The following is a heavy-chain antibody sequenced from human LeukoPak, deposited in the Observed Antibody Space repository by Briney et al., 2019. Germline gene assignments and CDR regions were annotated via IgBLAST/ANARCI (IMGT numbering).Heavy chain of an antibody. CDR1: GYTFTSYA. J-gene: IGHJ4*02. CDR2: INAGNGNT. D-gene: IGHD3-10*01. CDR3: ARYGSGSYNDY. Sequence: ASVKASCKASGYTFTSYAMHWVRQAPGQRLEWMGWINAGNGNTKYSQKFQGRVTITRDTSASTAYMELSSLRSEDTAVYYCARYGSGSYNDYWGQGTLVTVSS. V-gene: IGHV1-3*01.